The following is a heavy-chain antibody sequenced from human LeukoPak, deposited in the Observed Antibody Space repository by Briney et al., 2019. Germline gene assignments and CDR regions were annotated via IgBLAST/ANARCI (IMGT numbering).Heavy chain of an antibody. CDR2: INPNSGGT. V-gene: IGHV1-2*02. Sequence: ASVKVSCKASGYTFTGYYMHWVRQAPGQGLEWMGWINPNSGGTNYAQKFQGRVTMTRDTSISTAYMELSRLRSDDTAVYYCARVRIRIAAAGRGPGTFDYWGQGTLVTVSS. CDR1: GYTFTGYY. CDR3: ARVRIRIAAAGRGPGTFDY. D-gene: IGHD6-13*01. J-gene: IGHJ4*02.